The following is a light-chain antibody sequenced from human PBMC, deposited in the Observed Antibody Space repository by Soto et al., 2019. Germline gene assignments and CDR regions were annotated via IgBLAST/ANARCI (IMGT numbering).Light chain of an antibody. CDR1: QIVRNNY. CDR2: DAS. V-gene: IGKV3-20*01. J-gene: IGKJ5*01. Sequence: EVFWTRSPDSPSLSPRARATLSCSASQIVRNNYLAWYQVRPGRAPTLLIYDASPKATAIPPRLSGGGSGTDFPLTLTALEPEDLAVYYCQPSGSSPPFPFGHWQRLELK. CDR3: QPSGSSPPFP.